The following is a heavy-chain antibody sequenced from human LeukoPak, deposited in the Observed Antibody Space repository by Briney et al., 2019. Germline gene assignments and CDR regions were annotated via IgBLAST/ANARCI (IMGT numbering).Heavy chain of an antibody. CDR1: GGTFSSYA. CDR3: ATRGMQEVTYYYYYMDV. V-gene: IGHV1-69*05. CDR2: IIPIFGTA. Sequence: SVKVSCKASGGTFSSYAISWVRQAPGQGLEWMGRIIPIFGTANYAQKFQGRVTITTDESTSTAYMGLSSLRSEDTAVYYCATRGMQEVTYYYYYMDVWGKGTTVTVSS. D-gene: IGHD2-15*01. J-gene: IGHJ6*03.